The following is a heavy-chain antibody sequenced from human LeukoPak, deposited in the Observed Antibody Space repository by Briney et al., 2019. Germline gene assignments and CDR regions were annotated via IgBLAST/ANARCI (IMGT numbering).Heavy chain of an antibody. D-gene: IGHD2-15*01. Sequence: PSETLSLTCTVSGDSISGYYWSWIRQPPGKGLEWIGYIYTSENTNYNPSLKSRVTISADTSKNQFSLRLNPVTAADTAVYYCGRLVGLPGGSAEKSLHYYYIDVWGKGTTVTVSS. CDR2: IYTSENT. CDR3: GRLVGLPGGSAEKSLHYYYIDV. CDR1: GDSISGYY. V-gene: IGHV4-4*09. J-gene: IGHJ6*03.